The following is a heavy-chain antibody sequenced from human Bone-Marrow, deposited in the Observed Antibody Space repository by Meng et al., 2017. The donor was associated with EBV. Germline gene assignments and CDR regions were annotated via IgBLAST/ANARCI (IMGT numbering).Heavy chain of an antibody. D-gene: IGHD3-22*01. CDR3: ARSYDSSGYSRATFDY. V-gene: IGHV1-46*01. CDR1: GYTFTSYY. J-gene: IGHJ4*02. Sequence: QVLLLQPGAEVKNPVASVKVLSKASGYTFTSYYMHWVRQAPGQGLEWMGIINPSGGSTSYAQKFQGRVTMTRDTSTSTVYMELSSLRSEDTAVYYCARSYDSSGYSRATFDYWGQGTLVTVSS. CDR2: INPSGGST.